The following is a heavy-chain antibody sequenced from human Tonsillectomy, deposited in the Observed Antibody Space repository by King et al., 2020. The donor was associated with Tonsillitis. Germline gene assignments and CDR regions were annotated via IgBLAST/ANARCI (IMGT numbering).Heavy chain of an antibody. Sequence: VQLVESGAEVKKPGSSVKVSCKASGGTFSSYAISWVRQAPGQGLEWMGGIIPIFGIANYAQKFQGRVSITADESTSTAYMELSSLKSEDTAVYYCARVESAELSSRGGMDVWGQGTTVTVSS. D-gene: IGHD6-13*01. V-gene: IGHV1-69*01. CDR3: ARVESAELSSRGGMDV. CDR1: GGTFSSYA. J-gene: IGHJ6*02. CDR2: IIPIFGIA.